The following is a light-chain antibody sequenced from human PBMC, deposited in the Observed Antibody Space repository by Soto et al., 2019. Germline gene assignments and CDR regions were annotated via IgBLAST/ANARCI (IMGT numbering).Light chain of an antibody. V-gene: IGKV1-5*03. J-gene: IGKJ1*01. CDR3: KQYDTYWT. CDR1: QSINNW. Sequence: DIQMTQSPSTLSASVGDRVTITCRASQSINNWLAWYQQKPGKAPKLLIYKASNLDIGVPSRFSGSGSGTEFTLTISSLQPDDFSTYYFKQYDTYWTFGQGTKVEIK. CDR2: KAS.